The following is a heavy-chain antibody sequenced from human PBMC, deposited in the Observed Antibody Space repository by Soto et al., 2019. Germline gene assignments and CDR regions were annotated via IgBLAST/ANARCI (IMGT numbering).Heavy chain of an antibody. V-gene: IGHV1-46*03. CDR3: ARGPPQDIVVVPAGSSYYYYMDV. CDR1: GYTFTSYY. Sequence: ASVKVSCKASGYTFTSYYMHWVRQAPGQGLEWMGIINPSGGSTSYAQKFQGRVTMTRDTSTSTVYMELSSLRSEDTAVYYCARGPPQDIVVVPAGSSYYYYMDVWGKGTTVTVSS. D-gene: IGHD2-2*01. J-gene: IGHJ6*03. CDR2: INPSGGST.